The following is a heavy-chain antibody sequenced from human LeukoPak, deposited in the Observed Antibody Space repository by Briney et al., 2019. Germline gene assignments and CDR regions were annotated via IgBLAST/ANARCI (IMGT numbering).Heavy chain of an antibody. Sequence: PSETLSLTCAVYGGSFSGHYWSWIRQPPGKGLEWIGEINHSGSTNYSPSLKSRVTISVDTSKNQYSLKLSSVTAADTAVYYCARGHIWFGELLDFDYWGQGTLVTVSS. CDR3: ARGHIWFGELLDFDY. CDR2: INHSGST. V-gene: IGHV4-34*01. D-gene: IGHD3-10*01. J-gene: IGHJ4*02. CDR1: GGSFSGHY.